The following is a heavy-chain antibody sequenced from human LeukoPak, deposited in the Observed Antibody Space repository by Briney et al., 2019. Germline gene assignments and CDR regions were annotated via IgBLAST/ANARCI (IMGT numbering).Heavy chain of an antibody. CDR3: ARERYYFGSGSYYKGFDP. Sequence: ASVKVSCKASGGTFSSYAFSWVRQAPGQGLEWMGGVIPIFDATNYAQKFQGRVTITTDESTSTAYMELSSLRAEDTALYYCARERYYFGSGSYYKGFDPWGQGTLVTVSS. CDR1: GGTFSSYA. D-gene: IGHD3-10*01. V-gene: IGHV1-69*05. CDR2: VIPIFDAT. J-gene: IGHJ5*02.